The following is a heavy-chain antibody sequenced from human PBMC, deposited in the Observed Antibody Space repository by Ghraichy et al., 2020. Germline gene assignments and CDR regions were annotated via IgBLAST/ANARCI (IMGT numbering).Heavy chain of an antibody. D-gene: IGHD5/OR15-5a*01. CDR2: IRKKAYGATT. CDR1: GFSFGDYA. CDR3: ARSLTVYPAKYYFDY. V-gene: IGHV3-49*04. Sequence: GESLNISCTTSGFSFGDYAMSWARQAPGRGLEWVGFIRKKAYGATTEYAASVRGRFTISRDDSKNIAYLQMNSLETEDTAVYFCARSLTVYPAKYYFDYWGQGTLVTVSS. J-gene: IGHJ4*02.